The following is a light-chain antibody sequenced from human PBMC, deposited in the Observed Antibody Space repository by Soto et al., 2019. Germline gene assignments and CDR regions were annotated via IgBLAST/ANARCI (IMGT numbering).Light chain of an antibody. J-gene: IGKJ4*01. V-gene: IGKV1-12*01. CDR2: DAS. CDR1: QSVGNS. Sequence: DIQMTQSPSSVSASVGERVTITCRASQSVGNSLVWYQQKPGKAPTLLISDASALESGVPSRFIGGGSGTDFTLTLSNLQPEDSATYLCQQADSLPLTFGGGTKVEI. CDR3: QQADSLPLT.